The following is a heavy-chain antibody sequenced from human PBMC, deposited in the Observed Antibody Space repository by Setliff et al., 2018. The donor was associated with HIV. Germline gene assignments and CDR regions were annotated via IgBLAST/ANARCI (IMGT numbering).Heavy chain of an antibody. CDR2: INPNGGST. CDR3: ASSNWQLVADH. Sequence: ASVKVSCKASGYTFTNYYLHWVRQAPGQGPEWMGLINPNGGSTIYAQKFEDRLTVTSDTATTTLYMELRSLRFDDTAMYYCASSNWQLVADHWGQGTPVTVSS. D-gene: IGHD6-13*01. V-gene: IGHV1-46*01. CDR1: GYTFTNYY. J-gene: IGHJ5*02.